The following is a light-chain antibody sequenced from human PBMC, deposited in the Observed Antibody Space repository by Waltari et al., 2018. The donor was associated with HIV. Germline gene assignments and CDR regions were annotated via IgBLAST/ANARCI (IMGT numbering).Light chain of an antibody. CDR2: ATS. CDR3: QSFDSSLNAYV. Sequence: QSVLTQPPSVSGAPGQRVIISCTGRSSNIGATFDVPWYQLPPGTAPKLLIYATSNRPSGVPDRFSGSKSGTSASLAITGLQAEDEAEYYCQSFDSSLNAYVFGPGTTVVVL. CDR1: SSNIGATFD. V-gene: IGLV1-40*02. J-gene: IGLJ1*01.